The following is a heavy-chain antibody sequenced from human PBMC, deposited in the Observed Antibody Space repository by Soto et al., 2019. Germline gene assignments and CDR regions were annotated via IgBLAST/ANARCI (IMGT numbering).Heavy chain of an antibody. CDR1: GYTSTSYG. CDR2: ISAYNGNT. J-gene: IGHJ4*02. D-gene: IGHD3-22*01. Sequence: ASVKLSCKASGYTSTSYGISWVRQAPGQGHEWMGWISAYNGNTNYAQKLQGRVTMTTDTSTSTAYMELRSLRSDDTAVYYCARVEDSSGYYSWDYWGQGTLVTVSS. V-gene: IGHV1-18*01. CDR3: ARVEDSSGYYSWDY.